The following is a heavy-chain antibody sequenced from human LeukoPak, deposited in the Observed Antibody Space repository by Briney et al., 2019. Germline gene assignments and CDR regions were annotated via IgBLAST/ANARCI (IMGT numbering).Heavy chain of an antibody. D-gene: IGHD6-19*01. CDR2: ISHDGMNA. CDR3: AKDGAQYSSGPECDP. CDR1: GLHFSGTA. J-gene: IGHJ5*02. Sequence: GGSLRLSCAASGLHFSGTAMSWVRQAPGKGLEWVSAISHDGMNAYYADSVKGRFNISKDNSKKTVSLEMSSLTAADTGLYYCAKDGAQYSSGPECDPRGQGALVTVSP. V-gene: IGHV3-23*01.